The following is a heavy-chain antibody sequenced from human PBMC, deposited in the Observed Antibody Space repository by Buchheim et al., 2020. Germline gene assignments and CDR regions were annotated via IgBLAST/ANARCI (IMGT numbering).Heavy chain of an antibody. D-gene: IGHD2-2*01. Sequence: QVQLQKSGPGLVKPSQTLSLTCTVSGGSISSGDYYWSWIRQPPGKGLEWIGYIYYSGSTYYNPSLKSRVTISVDTSKNQFSLKLSSVTAADTAVYYCARVFANIVVVPAAMAFDYWGQGTL. J-gene: IGHJ4*02. CDR2: IYYSGST. V-gene: IGHV4-30-4*01. CDR3: ARVFANIVVVPAAMAFDY. CDR1: GGSISSGDYY.